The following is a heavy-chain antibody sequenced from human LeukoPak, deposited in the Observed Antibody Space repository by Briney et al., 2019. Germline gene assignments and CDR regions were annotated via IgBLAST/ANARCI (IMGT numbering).Heavy chain of an antibody. CDR1: GYSFNSYW. CDR2: IFPADSDT. Sequence: GESLKISCKASGYSFNSYWVAXVRXMPGXGLEWMGIIFPADSDTRYSPSFQGQVTISVDKSINTAYLQWSSLKASDTAMYYCARHRYFQLWGQGTLVTVSS. CDR3: ARHRYFQL. V-gene: IGHV5-51*01. J-gene: IGHJ1*01.